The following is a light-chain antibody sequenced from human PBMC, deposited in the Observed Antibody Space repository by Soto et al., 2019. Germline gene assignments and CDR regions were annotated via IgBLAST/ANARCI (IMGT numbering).Light chain of an antibody. CDR2: GAS. CDR3: QQYNNWPRT. V-gene: IGKV3-15*01. Sequence: EIGMTQSAATVSVTTGERATLSCRASQSVSSNLAWYHQKPGQAPRLLIYGASTRATGIPARFSGSGSGTEFTLTINSLQSEDFAVYYCQQYNNWPRTFGQGTKVDIK. J-gene: IGKJ1*01. CDR1: QSVSSN.